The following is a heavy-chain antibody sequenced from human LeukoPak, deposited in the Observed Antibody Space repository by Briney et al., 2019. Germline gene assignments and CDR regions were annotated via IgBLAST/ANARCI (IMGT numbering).Heavy chain of an antibody. CDR2: INPNSGGA. V-gene: IGHV1-2*06. D-gene: IGHD5-24*01. J-gene: IGHJ4*02. CDR1: GYTFTGYY. CDR3: ARDLGRDGYNYYS. Sequence: ASVKVSCKASGYTFTGYYMHWVRQAPGQGLEWMGRINPNSGGANYAQNLQGRATMTRDTSISTAYMEVSSLRSDDTAVYYCARDLGRDGYNYYSWGQGTLVTVSS.